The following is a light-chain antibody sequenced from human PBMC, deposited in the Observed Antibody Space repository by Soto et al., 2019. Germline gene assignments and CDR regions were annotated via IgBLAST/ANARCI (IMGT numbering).Light chain of an antibody. J-gene: IGKJ3*01. CDR3: QQSYRTPRT. CDR2: AAS. Sequence: DIQMTQSPSSLSATVGDRVTITCRASQSISSYLNWYQQKPGKAPKLLIYAASSLHSGVPSRFSGSGSGTDFTLNISSLQPEDVAAYYCQQSYRTPRTFGPGTKVDIK. CDR1: QSISSY. V-gene: IGKV1-39*01.